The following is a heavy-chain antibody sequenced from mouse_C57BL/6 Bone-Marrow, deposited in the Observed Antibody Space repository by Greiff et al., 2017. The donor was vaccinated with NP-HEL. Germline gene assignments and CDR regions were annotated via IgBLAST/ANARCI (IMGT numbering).Heavy chain of an antibody. CDR2: IDPENGDT. V-gene: IGHV14-4*01. CDR3: TTGGSSPYAMDY. J-gene: IGHJ4*01. D-gene: IGHD1-1*01. CDR1: GFTITDDY. Sequence: EVQLQQSGAELVRPGASVKLSCTASGFTITDDYMHWVKQRPEQGLEWIGWIDPENGDTEYASKFQGKATLTADTSSNTAYLQLSSLTSEDTAVYSCTTGGSSPYAMDYWGQGTAVTVSS.